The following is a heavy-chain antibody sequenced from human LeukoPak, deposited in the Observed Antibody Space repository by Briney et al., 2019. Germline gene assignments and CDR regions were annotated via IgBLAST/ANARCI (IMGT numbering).Heavy chain of an antibody. CDR2: IYTSGST. D-gene: IGHD3-10*01. V-gene: IGHV4-4*07. Sequence: SETLSLTCTVSGGSIRSYYWSWIRQPAGKGLEWIGRIYTSGSTNYNPSLKSRVTMSVDTSKNQFSLKLRSVTAADTAVYYCARDPGYYGSGSRGAFDYWGQGTLVTASS. J-gene: IGHJ4*02. CDR3: ARDPGYYGSGSRGAFDY. CDR1: GGSIRSYY.